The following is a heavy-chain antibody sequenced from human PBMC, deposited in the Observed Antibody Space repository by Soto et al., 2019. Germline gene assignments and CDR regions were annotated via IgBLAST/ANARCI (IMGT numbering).Heavy chain of an antibody. CDR3: ATGSGWYSPDY. V-gene: IGHV3-74*01. CDR1: GFTFSSNW. Sequence: EVQLVESGGGLVQPGGSLRLSCAASGFTFSSNWMHWVRQAPGKGPVWVARINSDGSSTNYADSVKGRFTISRDNAKNTLYLQMNSLRAEDTAVYYGATGSGWYSPDYWGQGSLVTVSS. CDR2: INSDGSST. D-gene: IGHD6-19*01. J-gene: IGHJ4*02.